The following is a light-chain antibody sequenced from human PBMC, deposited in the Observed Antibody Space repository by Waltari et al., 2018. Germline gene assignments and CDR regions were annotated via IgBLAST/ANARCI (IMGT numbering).Light chain of an antibody. CDR3: AGWDDSLNGV. J-gene: IGLJ3*02. Sequence: QSVLTQPPSASGTPGQRVIISCSGSGSNLGIHTVNWYRQVPGTAPELLIYRDNQRPSGVPDRFSGSKSGTSASLAISGLQSEDEADYYCAGWDDSLNGVFGGGTKLTVL. CDR2: RDN. CDR1: GSNLGIHT. V-gene: IGLV1-44*01.